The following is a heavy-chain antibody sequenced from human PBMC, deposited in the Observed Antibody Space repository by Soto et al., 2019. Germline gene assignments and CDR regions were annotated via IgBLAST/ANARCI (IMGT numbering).Heavy chain of an antibody. D-gene: IGHD1-26*01. CDR1: EFTFSSYA. CDR2: ISTSAGNT. Sequence: PGGSLRLSCAASEFTFSSYAMTWVRLAPGKGLEWVSSISTSAGNTYYADSVKGRFTISRDNPKNTLYLQMNSLRADDTAVYYCAKSGSHSYFDYWGQGTLVTVSS. J-gene: IGHJ4*02. CDR3: AKSGSHSYFDY. V-gene: IGHV3-23*01.